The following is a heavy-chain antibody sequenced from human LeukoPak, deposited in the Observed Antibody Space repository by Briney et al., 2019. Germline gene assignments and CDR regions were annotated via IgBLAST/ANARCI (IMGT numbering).Heavy chain of an antibody. J-gene: IGHJ6*03. CDR3: AKDPIPLRFGEYFYYMDV. Sequence: GGSLRLSCAASGFTFSSYGMHWVRQAPGKGLEWVAVISDDGSNKYYADSVKGRFTISRDNSKNTLYLQMNSLRAEDTAVYYCAKDPIPLRFGEYFYYMDVWGKGTTVTISS. D-gene: IGHD3-10*01. CDR2: ISDDGSNK. CDR1: GFTFSSYG. V-gene: IGHV3-30*18.